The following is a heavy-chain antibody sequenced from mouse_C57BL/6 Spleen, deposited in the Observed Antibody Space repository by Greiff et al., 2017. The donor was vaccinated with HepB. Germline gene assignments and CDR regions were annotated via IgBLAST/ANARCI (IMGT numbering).Heavy chain of an antibody. D-gene: IGHD1-1*01. CDR1: GYTFTSYW. J-gene: IGHJ2*01. V-gene: IGHV1-61*01. Sequence: VQLQQPGAELVRPGSSVKLSCKASGYTFTSYWMDWVKQRPGQGLEWIGNIYPSDSETHYNQKFKDKATLTVDKSSSTAYMQLSSLTSEDSAVYYCARSLGYGSNWGQGTTLTVSS. CDR2: IYPSDSET. CDR3: ARSLGYGSN.